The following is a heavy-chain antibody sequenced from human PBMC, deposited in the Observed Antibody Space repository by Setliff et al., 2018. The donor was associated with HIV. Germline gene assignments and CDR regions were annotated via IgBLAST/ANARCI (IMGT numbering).Heavy chain of an antibody. CDR1: GFSFSDYG. D-gene: IGHD3-22*01. V-gene: IGHV3-33*08. J-gene: IGHJ4*02. Sequence: HPGGSLRLSCAASGFSFSDYGMHWVRQAPGKGLEWVAFIWYDGNNIKYADSVKGRFTISRDNAKNSLYLQMNSLRAEDTAVYYCARAGVYYDSSGYCIDYWGQGTLVTVSS. CDR2: IWYDGNNI. CDR3: ARAGVYYDSSGYCIDY.